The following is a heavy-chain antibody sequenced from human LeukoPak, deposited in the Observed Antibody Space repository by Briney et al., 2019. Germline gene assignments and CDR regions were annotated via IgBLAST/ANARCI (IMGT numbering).Heavy chain of an antibody. Sequence: SETLSLTCTVSGDSLNNSHYYWGWIRQPPGKGLEWIGSLSYTGGSYYNPSLKSRVTISVDTSKNQFSLKLKSVTAADTAVYYCARGGYYGWGNDFRFDPWGQGTLVTVSS. V-gene: IGHV4-39*07. CDR3: ARGGYYGWGNDFRFDP. CDR1: GDSLNNSHYY. CDR2: LSYTGGS. J-gene: IGHJ5*02. D-gene: IGHD3-10*01.